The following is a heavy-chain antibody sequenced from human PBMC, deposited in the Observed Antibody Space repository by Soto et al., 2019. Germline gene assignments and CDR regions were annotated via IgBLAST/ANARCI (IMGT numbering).Heavy chain of an antibody. CDR3: ARDRGSAWSVADAFDI. CDR2: IYYSGCT. CDR1: GGSISSGGYY. Sequence: QVQLQESGPGLVKPSQTLSLTCTVSGGSISSGGYYWSWIRQHPGKGLEWIGYIYYSGCTYYNPCLKKLVTIAVDTSKNQFSLKLSSVTAADTAVYYCARDRGSAWSVADAFDIWGQRTMVTVSS. J-gene: IGHJ3*02. V-gene: IGHV4-31*01. D-gene: IGHD2-15*01.